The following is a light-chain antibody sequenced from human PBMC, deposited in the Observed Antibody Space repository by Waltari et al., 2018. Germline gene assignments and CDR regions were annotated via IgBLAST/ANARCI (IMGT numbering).Light chain of an antibody. Sequence: QSALTQPASVSAPRGQSTTISCTGSSSDVGGTNYVSWYQQHPGQAPKVLIYDVTNRPSGVSERFSGSKSANTASLTISGLQAEDEADYYCSSYVPTDTSWVFGGGTKLTVL. V-gene: IGLV2-14*03. J-gene: IGLJ3*02. CDR1: SSDVGGTNY. CDR3: SSYVPTDTSWV. CDR2: DVT.